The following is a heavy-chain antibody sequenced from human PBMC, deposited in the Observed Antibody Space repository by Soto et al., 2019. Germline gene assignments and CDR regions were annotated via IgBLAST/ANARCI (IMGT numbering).Heavy chain of an antibody. D-gene: IGHD5-12*01. J-gene: IGHJ4*02. CDR1: GGTFSSYA. CDR3: ARDRGDGYNF. V-gene: IGHV1-69*05. CDR2: IIPIFGST. Sequence: SVKVSCKASGGTFSSYAISWVRQAPGQGLEWMGGIIPIFGSTSYAQKFQGRVTMTRDTSTSTVYMELSSLRSEDTAVYYCARDRGDGYNFWGQGTLVTVSS.